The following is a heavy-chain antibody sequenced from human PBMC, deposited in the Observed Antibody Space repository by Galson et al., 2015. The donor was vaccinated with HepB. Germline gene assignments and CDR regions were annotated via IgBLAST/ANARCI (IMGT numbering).Heavy chain of an antibody. CDR1: GGTFSSYA. CDR3: ARSVYSSSSSWFDP. D-gene: IGHD6-6*01. Sequence: SVKVSCKASGGTFSSYAISWVRQAPGQGLEWMGGIIPIFGIANYAQKFQGRVTITADKSTSTAYMELSSLRSEDTAVYYCARSVYSSSSSWFDPWGQGTLVTVSS. CDR2: IIPIFGIA. V-gene: IGHV1-69*10. J-gene: IGHJ5*02.